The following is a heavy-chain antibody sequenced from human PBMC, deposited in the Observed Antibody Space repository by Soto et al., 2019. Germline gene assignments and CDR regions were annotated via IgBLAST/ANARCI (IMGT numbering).Heavy chain of an antibody. V-gene: IGHV1-69*02. D-gene: IGHD4-17*01. CDR2: IIPILGIA. Sequence: QVQLVQSGAEVKKPGSSVKVSCKAFGGTFSSYTISWVRQAPGQGLEWMGRIIPILGIANYAQKFQGRVTITADKSTSTAYMELSSLRSEDTAVYYCARLPDDYGESIDYWGQGTLVTVSS. J-gene: IGHJ4*02. CDR1: GGTFSSYT. CDR3: ARLPDDYGESIDY.